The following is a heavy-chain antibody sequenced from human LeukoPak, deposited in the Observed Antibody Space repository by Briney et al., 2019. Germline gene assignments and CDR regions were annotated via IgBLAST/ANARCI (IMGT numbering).Heavy chain of an antibody. D-gene: IGHD4-23*01. Sequence: ASVKVSCKASGYTFTSYGISWVRQAPGQGLEWMGWISAYNGNTNYAQKLQGRVTMTTDTSTSTAYMELRSLRSDDTAVYYCARMGWVTTVVTPEGGVYWGQGTLVTVSS. V-gene: IGHV1-18*01. CDR1: GYTFTSYG. J-gene: IGHJ4*02. CDR2: ISAYNGNT. CDR3: ARMGWVTTVVTPEGGVY.